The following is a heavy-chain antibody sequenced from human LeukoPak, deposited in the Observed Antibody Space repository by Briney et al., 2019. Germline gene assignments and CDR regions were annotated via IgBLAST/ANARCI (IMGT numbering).Heavy chain of an antibody. Sequence: ASVKVSCKASGYTFTSYYMHWVRQAPGQGLEWMGIINPSGGSTSYAQKFQGRVTMTGDTSTSTVYMELSSLRSEDTAVYYCASSTGPVRDYGDYWYYYYGMDVWGQGTTVTVSS. V-gene: IGHV1-46*01. CDR3: ASSTGPVRDYGDYWYYYYGMDV. CDR1: GYTFTSYY. D-gene: IGHD4-17*01. J-gene: IGHJ6*02. CDR2: INPSGGST.